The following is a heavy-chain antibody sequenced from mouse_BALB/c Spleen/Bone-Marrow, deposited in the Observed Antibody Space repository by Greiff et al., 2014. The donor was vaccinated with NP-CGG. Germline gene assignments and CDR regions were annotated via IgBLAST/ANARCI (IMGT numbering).Heavy chain of an antibody. J-gene: IGHJ2*01. CDR3: ARTGRCAGYFDY. Sequence: EVMLVESGGGLVQPGGSRKLSCAASGFTFSSFGMHWVRQAPEKGLEWVAYISSGSSTIYYADTVMGRFTISRDNPKNTLFLQMTNLRSEDTAMYYCARTGRCAGYFDYWGQGTTLTVSS. CDR1: GFTFSSFG. V-gene: IGHV5-17*02. CDR2: ISSGSSTI.